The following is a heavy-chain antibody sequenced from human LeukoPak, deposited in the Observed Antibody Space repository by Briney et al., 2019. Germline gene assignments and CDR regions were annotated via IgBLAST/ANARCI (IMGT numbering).Heavy chain of an antibody. CDR3: ATEGFGSGWSLANYFDH. V-gene: IGHV3-23*01. D-gene: IGHD6-19*01. Sequence: PGGSLRLSCAASGFTFSSYAMSWVRQAPGKGLEWVATISGTGGTTFYADSVKGRFTISSDSSKSTVFLQMNSLRAEDTAVYFCATEGFGSGWSLANYFDHWGQGTLVTVSS. CDR2: ISGTGGTT. CDR1: GFTFSSYA. J-gene: IGHJ4*02.